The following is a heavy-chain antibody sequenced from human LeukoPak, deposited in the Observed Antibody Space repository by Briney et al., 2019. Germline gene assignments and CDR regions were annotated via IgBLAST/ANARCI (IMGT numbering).Heavy chain of an antibody. CDR1: GFTFSSYG. Sequence: GRSHRPFRAPDGFTFSSYGTRCVRQAPGNGLECLAFMRYEGSNKYYADSVKGRFTISRDNSKNTLYLQVNSLRAEDTAVYYCAKDQRGNYFDYWGQGTLVTVSS. D-gene: IGHD7-27*01. CDR2: MRYEGSNK. J-gene: IGHJ4*02. CDR3: AKDQRGNYFDY. V-gene: IGHV3-30*02.